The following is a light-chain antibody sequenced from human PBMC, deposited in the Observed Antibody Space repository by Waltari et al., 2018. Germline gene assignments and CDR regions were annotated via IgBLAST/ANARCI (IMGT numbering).Light chain of an antibody. CDR1: NSNVRVNP. J-gene: IGLJ2*01. CDR2: SND. CDR3: AAWDDSLNAVV. Sequence: QSVLTQPPSASGTPGQRVTISCSGRNSNVRVNPVNWYQQLSGAAPEVVIYSNDQRPSGGHGRFSCSKSGTSASLAISGVQSEDEAHYYCAAWDDSLNAVVFGGGTKVTVL. V-gene: IGLV1-44*01.